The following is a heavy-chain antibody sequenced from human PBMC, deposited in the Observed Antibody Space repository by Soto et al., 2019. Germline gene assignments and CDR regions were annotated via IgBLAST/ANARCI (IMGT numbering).Heavy chain of an antibody. Sequence: ASVKVSCKASGGTFSSYAISWVRQAPGQGLEWMGGIIPIFGTANYAQKFQGRVTITADESTSTAYMELSSLRSEDTAVYYCARDSLSGDYDHKHYYYYGMDVWGQGTTVTVSS. CDR3: ARDSLSGDYDHKHYYYYGMDV. CDR2: IIPIFGTA. J-gene: IGHJ6*02. CDR1: GGTFSSYA. D-gene: IGHD4-17*01. V-gene: IGHV1-69*13.